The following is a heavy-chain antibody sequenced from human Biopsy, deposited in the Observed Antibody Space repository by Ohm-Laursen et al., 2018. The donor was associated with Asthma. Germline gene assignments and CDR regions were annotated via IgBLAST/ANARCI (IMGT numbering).Heavy chain of an antibody. J-gene: IGHJ5*02. CDR2: IYWDDYK. Sequence: TQTLTLTRTFSGFSFSTYGVGVGWIRQSPGKALEWLALIYWDDYKLFRPSLKRRLTITKDPSKNQVVLTMTKMDPVDSGTYYCALSQDSGFDDHSPSWFDPWGQGTLVTVSS. V-gene: IGHV2-5*02. CDR3: ALSQDSGFDDHSPSWFDP. CDR1: GFSFSTYGVG. D-gene: IGHD3-9*01.